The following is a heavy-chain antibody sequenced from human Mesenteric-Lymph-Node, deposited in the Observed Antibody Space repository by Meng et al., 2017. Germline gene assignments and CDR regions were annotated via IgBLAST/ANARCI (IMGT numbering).Heavy chain of an antibody. CDR1: GYTFTSYG. J-gene: IGHJ5*02. CDR3: ARVGYYDILTGYYTSWFDP. CDR2: ISAYNGNT. Sequence: QVQLGQSGAEVKKPGASVKVSCKASGYTFTSYGISWVRQAPGQGLEWMGWISAYNGNTNYAQKLQGRVTMTTDTSTSTAYMELRSLRSDDTAVYYCARVGYYDILTGYYTSWFDPWGQGTLVTVSS. V-gene: IGHV1-18*01. D-gene: IGHD3-9*01.